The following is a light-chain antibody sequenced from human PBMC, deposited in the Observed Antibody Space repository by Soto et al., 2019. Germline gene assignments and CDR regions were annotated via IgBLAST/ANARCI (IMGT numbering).Light chain of an antibody. CDR3: CSYAGGYIYL. CDR2: DVT. Sequence: QSVLAQPRSVSGSPGQSVTISCTGTGNDVGAYNYVSWYQQHPGRPPKLMIYDVTKWPSGVPERFSGSKSGNTASPTISGLQAEDEADYFCCSYAGGYIYLFGTGTKVTVL. V-gene: IGLV2-11*01. CDR1: GNDVGAYNY. J-gene: IGLJ1*01.